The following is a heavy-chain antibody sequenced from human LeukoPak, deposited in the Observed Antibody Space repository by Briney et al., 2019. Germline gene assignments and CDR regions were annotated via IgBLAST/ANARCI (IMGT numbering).Heavy chain of an antibody. CDR3: ARGDVLRFLEWSPYSGDYYYYMDV. J-gene: IGHJ6*03. Sequence: GASVKVSCKASGYTFTSYDINWVRQATGQGLEWMGWMNPNSGNTGYAQKFQGRVTITRNTSISTAYMELSSLRSEDTAVYYCARGDVLRFLEWSPYSGDYYYYMDVWGKGTTVTVSS. D-gene: IGHD3-3*01. V-gene: IGHV1-8*03. CDR1: GYTFTSYD. CDR2: MNPNSGNT.